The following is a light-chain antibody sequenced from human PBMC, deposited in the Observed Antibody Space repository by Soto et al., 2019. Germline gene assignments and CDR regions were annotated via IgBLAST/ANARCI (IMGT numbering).Light chain of an antibody. Sequence: EIVLTQSPGTLSLSPGERATLSCRASQSVSSSFLAWYQQKPGQAPRPLIYGASSRATGIPDRFSGSGSGTDFTLTISILEPEDFAVYYCQQYDSAPWTFGQGTKVEIK. V-gene: IGKV3-20*01. CDR3: QQYDSAPWT. CDR1: QSVSSSF. J-gene: IGKJ1*01. CDR2: GAS.